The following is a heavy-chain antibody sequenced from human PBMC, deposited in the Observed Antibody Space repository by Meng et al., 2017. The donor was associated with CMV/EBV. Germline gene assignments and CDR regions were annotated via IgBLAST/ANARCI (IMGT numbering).Heavy chain of an antibody. Sequence: YAMSWVRQARGKGLEWVAGVSASGVRTFYADSVKGRFTISRDNSKNTVYLQINSLRDEDTAVYYCAKVELFTFCSTTNCCPGHFDLWGRGTLVTVSS. CDR3: AKVELFTFCSTTNCCPGHFDL. CDR1: YA. J-gene: IGHJ2*01. CDR2: VSASGVRT. D-gene: IGHD2-2*01. V-gene: IGHV3-23*01.